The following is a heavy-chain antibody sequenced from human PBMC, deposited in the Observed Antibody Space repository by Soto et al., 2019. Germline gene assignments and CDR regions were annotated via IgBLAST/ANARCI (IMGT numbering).Heavy chain of an antibody. J-gene: IGHJ3*02. CDR1: GGSVNSGNYY. Sequence: QVQLQQWGAGLLKPSETLSLTCAVFGGSVNSGNYYWRWIRQPPGKGLEWLGEMSHSGGTQFNPSLKSSVTIAVDTPKNQFSLKMSSVTAADTDLYYCARVERENATTAVDAFDIWGPGTMVTVSS. CDR2: MSHSGGT. CDR3: ARVERENATTAVDAFDI. D-gene: IGHD1-26*01. V-gene: IGHV4-34*01.